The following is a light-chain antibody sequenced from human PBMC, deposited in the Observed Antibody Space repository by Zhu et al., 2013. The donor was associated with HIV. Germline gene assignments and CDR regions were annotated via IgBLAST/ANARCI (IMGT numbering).Light chain of an antibody. CDR1: SSNIGAGYD. CDR2: GNS. CDR3: CSYVGSSTFV. Sequence: QSALTQPPSVSGAPGQRVTISCTGSSSNIGAGYDVHWYHQLPGTAPKLLIYGNSNRPSGVPDRFSGSKSGTSASLAITGLQAEDEADYYCCSYVGSSTFVFGTGTKVTVL. J-gene: IGLJ1*01. V-gene: IGLV1-40*01.